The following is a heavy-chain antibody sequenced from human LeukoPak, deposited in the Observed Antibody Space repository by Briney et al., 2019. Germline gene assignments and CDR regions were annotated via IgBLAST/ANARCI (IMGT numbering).Heavy chain of an antibody. CDR1: GFTFSTYW. V-gene: IGHV3-7*01. CDR3: AREGYSSPVNH. D-gene: IGHD6-19*01. J-gene: IGHJ5*02. Sequence: GGSLRLSCAASGFTFSTYWMSWVRQAPGKGLEWVANIKQDGSEKHYVDSVKGRFTISRDNAKNSLYLQMNSLRIEDTAVYYCAREGYSSPVNHWGQGTLVTVSS. CDR2: IKQDGSEK.